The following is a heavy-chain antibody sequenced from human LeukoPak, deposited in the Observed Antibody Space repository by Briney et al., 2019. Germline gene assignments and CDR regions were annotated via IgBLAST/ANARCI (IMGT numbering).Heavy chain of an antibody. CDR2: ISAYNGNT. CDR1: GYTFTSYG. D-gene: IGHD3-9*01. CDR3: ARVPDITILEEYYYGMDV. J-gene: IGHJ6*04. Sequence: ASVKVSCKASGYTFTSYGISWVRQAPGQGLEWMGWISAYNGNTNYAQKLQGRVTMTTDTSTSTAYMELRSLRSDDTAVYYCARVPDITILEEYYYGMDVWGKGTTVTVSS. V-gene: IGHV1-18*04.